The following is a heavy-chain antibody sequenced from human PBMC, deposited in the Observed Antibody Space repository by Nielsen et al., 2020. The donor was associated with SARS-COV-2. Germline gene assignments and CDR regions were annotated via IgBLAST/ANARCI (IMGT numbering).Heavy chain of an antibody. D-gene: IGHD1-26*01. V-gene: IGHV3-21*01. CDR2: ISSSSSYI. CDR3: ARDPGGMDV. CDR1: GFTFSSYS. Sequence: ETLSLTCAASGFTFSSYSMNWVRQAPGKGLEWVSSISSSSSYIYYADSVKGRFTISRDNAKNSLYLQMNSLRVEDTAVYYCARDPGGMDVWGQGTTVTVSS. J-gene: IGHJ6*02.